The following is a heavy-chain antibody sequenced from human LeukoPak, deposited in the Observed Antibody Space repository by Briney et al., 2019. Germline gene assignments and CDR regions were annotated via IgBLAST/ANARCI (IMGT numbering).Heavy chain of an antibody. V-gene: IGHV1-69*05. J-gene: IGHJ4*02. CDR2: IIPIFGTA. CDR1: GGTFSSYA. CDR3: ARGSGAYDFWSGYYFDY. Sequence: ASVKVSCKASGGTFSSYAISWVRQAPGQGLEWMGGIIPIFGTANYAQKVQGRVTITTDESTTTAYMELSSLRSEDTAVYYCARGSGAYDFWSGYYFDYWGQGTLVTVSS. D-gene: IGHD3-3*01.